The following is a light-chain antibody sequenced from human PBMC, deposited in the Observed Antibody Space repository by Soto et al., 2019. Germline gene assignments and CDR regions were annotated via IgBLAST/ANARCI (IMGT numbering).Light chain of an antibody. J-gene: IGLJ1*01. V-gene: IGLV3-9*01. CDR2: KDT. Sequence: SYELTQPLSVSVALGQMASITCGGDNLGRKSVHWYQQKPGQAPVLVIYKDTYRPSGIPEHFSGSKSGNTATLTIIRAQAGDEADYYCQVWDSAIPDVFGAGTKLTVL. CDR1: NLGRKS. CDR3: QVWDSAIPDV.